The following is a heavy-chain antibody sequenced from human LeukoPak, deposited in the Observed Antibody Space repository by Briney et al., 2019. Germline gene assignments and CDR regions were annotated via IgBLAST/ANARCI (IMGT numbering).Heavy chain of an antibody. CDR1: GFTFNNYA. Sequence: GGSLRLSCAASGFTFNNYAMNWVRQAPGKGLEWVSSISGGGETTYYADSAKGRFTISRDNSQNTLYLQMNSLRAEDTAVHYCARDCADYVGYFFFDYWGQGTLVTVSS. CDR2: ISGGGETT. D-gene: IGHD4-17*01. CDR3: ARDCADYVGYFFFDY. J-gene: IGHJ4*02. V-gene: IGHV3-23*01.